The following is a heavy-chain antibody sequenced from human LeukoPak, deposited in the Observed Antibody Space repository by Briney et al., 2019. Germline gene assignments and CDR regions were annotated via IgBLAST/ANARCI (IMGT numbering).Heavy chain of an antibody. V-gene: IGHV3-15*01. J-gene: IGHJ1*01. D-gene: IGHD2-2*01. CDR2: ILSKTDGGTT. Sequence: GGSLRLSCAASGFTFSNAWMSWVRQAPGKGLEWVGRILSKTDGGTTDYAAPVKGRFTISRDDSKNTLYLQMNSLKTEDTAVYYCTARYCRSTSCYGEYFQRWGQGTLVTVSS. CDR3: TARYCRSTSCYGEYFQR. CDR1: GFTFSNAW.